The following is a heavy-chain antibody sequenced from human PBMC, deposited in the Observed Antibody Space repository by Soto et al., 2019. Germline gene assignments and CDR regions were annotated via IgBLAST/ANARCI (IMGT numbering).Heavy chain of an antibody. CDR2: VSSGSSSSTYT. V-gene: IGHV3-11*05. D-gene: IGHD3-10*01. CDR1: GFTFSDYY. CDR3: ARDKSYYASGSYDY. J-gene: IGHJ4*02. Sequence: QVQLVESGGGLVKPGGSLRLSCAASGFTFSDYYMSWIRQAPGKGLEWVSYVSSGSSSSTYTNYADSVKGRFNISGDNAKNSLYLQMNSLRDEDKAVYYCARDKSYYASGSYDYWGQGTLVTVSS.